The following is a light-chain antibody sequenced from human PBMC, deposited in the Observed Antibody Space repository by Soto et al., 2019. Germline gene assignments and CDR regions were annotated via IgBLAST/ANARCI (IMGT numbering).Light chain of an antibody. Sequence: QSVLTQPASVSGSPGQSITISCTGTSSDVGAYNYVSWYQQHPGKAPKVMIFDVSNRPSGISNRFSGSKSGNTASLTISGLQAEDEADYYCSSSTGSNTRVFGGGTKVTVL. CDR3: SSSTGSNTRV. V-gene: IGLV2-14*03. CDR1: SSDVGAYNY. CDR2: DVS. J-gene: IGLJ3*02.